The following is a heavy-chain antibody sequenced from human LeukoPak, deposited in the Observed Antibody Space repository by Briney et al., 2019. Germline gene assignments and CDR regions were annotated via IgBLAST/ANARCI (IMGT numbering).Heavy chain of an antibody. CDR1: GGSISSYY. CDR3: ASSYDILTYFDY. V-gene: IGHV4-4*07. D-gene: IGHD3-9*01. CDR2: IYTSGST. J-gene: IGHJ4*02. Sequence: SETLSLTCTVSGGSISSYYWSWIRQPAGKGLEWIGRIYTSGSTNYNPSLKSRVTMSVDTSKNQFSLKLSSVTAADTAVYYCASSYDILTYFDYWGQGTLVTVSS.